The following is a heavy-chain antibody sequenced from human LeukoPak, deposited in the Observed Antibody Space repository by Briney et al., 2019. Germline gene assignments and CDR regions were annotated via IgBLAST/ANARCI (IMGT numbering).Heavy chain of an antibody. CDR2: MNPNSGNT. J-gene: IGHJ5*02. CDR1: GYTFTSYD. V-gene: IGHV1-8*01. D-gene: IGHD6-13*01. Sequence: ASVKVSCKASGYTFTSYDINWVRQATGQGLEWMGWMNPNSGNTGYAQKFQGRVTMTRNTSISTAYMELSSLGSEDTAVYYCARVAAAGNGWFDPWGQGTLVTVSS. CDR3: ARVAAAGNGWFDP.